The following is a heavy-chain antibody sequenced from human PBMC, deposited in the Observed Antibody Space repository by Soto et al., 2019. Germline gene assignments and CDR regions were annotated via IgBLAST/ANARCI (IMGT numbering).Heavy chain of an antibody. CDR3: ARDRVITFGGVIPQAFDP. D-gene: IGHD3-16*02. Sequence: ASVKVSCKASGYTFTSYAMHWVRQAPGQRLEWMGWINAGNGNTKYSQKFQGRVTITRDTSASTAYMELSSLRSEDTAVYYCARDRVITFGGVIPQAFDPWGQGTLVTVSS. J-gene: IGHJ5*02. CDR1: GYTFTSYA. V-gene: IGHV1-3*01. CDR2: INAGNGNT.